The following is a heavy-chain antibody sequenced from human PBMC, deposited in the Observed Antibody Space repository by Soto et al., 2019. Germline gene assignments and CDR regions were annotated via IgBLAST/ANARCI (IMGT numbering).Heavy chain of an antibody. V-gene: IGHV3-7*01. CDR3: AKSLGRWYPHNWFDP. CDR1: GFIFSNVW. D-gene: IGHD2-15*01. CDR2: INPDGSEK. J-gene: IGHJ5*02. Sequence: GGSLRLSCAASGFIFSNVWMTWVRQAPGKGLECLACINPDGSEKYYVDSVKGRFTISRDNSKNTLYLQMNSLRAEDTAVYYCAKSLGRWYPHNWFDPWGQGTLVTVS.